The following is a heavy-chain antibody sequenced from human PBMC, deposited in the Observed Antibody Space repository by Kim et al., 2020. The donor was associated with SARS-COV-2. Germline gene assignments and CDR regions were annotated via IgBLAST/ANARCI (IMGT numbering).Heavy chain of an antibody. Sequence: SVKVSCKASGGAFSSYAINWVRQAPGQGLEWMGGIIPIFGTTNSAQKFQGGVTITADESTSTAYMELSSLRSEDTAVYYCAREGTSHTSGWYRDAFDLWGQGTMVTVSS. J-gene: IGHJ3*01. D-gene: IGHD6-13*01. CDR2: IIPIFGTT. V-gene: IGHV1-69*13. CDR3: AREGTSHTSGWYRDAFDL. CDR1: GGAFSSYA.